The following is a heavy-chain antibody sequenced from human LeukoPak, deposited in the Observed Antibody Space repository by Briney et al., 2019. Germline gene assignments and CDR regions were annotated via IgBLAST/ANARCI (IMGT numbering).Heavy chain of an antibody. Sequence: SSETLSLTCTVSGGSISSYYWSWIRQPPGKGLEWIGYTYYSGSTNYNPSLKSRVTISVDTSKNQFSLKLSSVTAADTAVYYCARGLSSGWYDYWGQGTLVTVSS. D-gene: IGHD6-19*01. V-gene: IGHV4-59*01. CDR2: TYYSGST. J-gene: IGHJ4*02. CDR1: GGSISSYY. CDR3: ARGLSSGWYDY.